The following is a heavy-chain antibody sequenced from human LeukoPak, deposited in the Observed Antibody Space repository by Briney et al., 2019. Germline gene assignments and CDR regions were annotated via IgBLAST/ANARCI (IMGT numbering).Heavy chain of an antibody. J-gene: IGHJ6*03. CDR2: ISAYNGNT. D-gene: IGHD6-6*01. V-gene: IGHV1-18*01. CDR1: GYTFTSYG. CDR3: ARDSTSIAARPDYYYYMDV. Sequence: ASVKVSCKASGYTFTSYGISWVRQAPGQGLEWMGWISAYNGNTNYAQMLQGRVTMTTDTSTSTAYMELRSLRSDDTAVYYCARDSTSIAARPDYYYYMDVWGKGTTVTVSS.